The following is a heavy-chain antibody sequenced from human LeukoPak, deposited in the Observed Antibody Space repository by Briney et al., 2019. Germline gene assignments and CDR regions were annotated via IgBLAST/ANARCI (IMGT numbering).Heavy chain of an antibody. CDR3: AREWDRLGYFDL. J-gene: IGHJ2*01. Sequence: GGSLRLSCAASGFSFSDYYMTWLRQAPGKGLESVSYISSSEKTIYYADSVKGRFTISRDNAKNALYLQMNSLRVEDTAVYYCAREWDRLGYFDLWGRGTLITVSS. CDR1: GFSFSDYY. D-gene: IGHD1-26*01. V-gene: IGHV3-11*01. CDR2: ISSSEKTI.